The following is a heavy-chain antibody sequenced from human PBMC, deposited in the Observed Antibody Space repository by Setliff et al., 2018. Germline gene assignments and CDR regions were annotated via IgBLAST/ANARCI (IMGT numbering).Heavy chain of an antibody. Sequence: ASVKVSCKTCGYTFINYGLSWMRQAPGQGREWMGWISGYNGNTDYAQTLHGRVTMTIDTSTSTAYVALRSLRSDDTAVYYCARVPRLEWLLPTFDSWGQGTLVTVSS. CDR3: ARVPRLEWLLPTFDS. D-gene: IGHD3-3*01. V-gene: IGHV1-18*01. J-gene: IGHJ4*02. CDR1: GYTFINYG. CDR2: ISGYNGNT.